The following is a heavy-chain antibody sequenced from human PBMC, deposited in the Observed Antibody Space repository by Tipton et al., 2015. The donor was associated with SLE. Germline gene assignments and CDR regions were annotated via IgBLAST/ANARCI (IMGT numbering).Heavy chain of an antibody. CDR3: ARDRGRDYSMDV. V-gene: IGHV4-31*03. J-gene: IGHJ6*02. CDR2: IYDSETT. CDR1: GGSISSGGYF. D-gene: IGHD6-25*01. Sequence: GLVKPSETLSLTCTVSGGSISSGGYFWSWVRQRPGKGLEWIGYIYDSETTFYNPSLQSRVTISLDTPKNQFSLNLSSVTVADAAVYYCARDRGRDYSMDVWGRGTTVIVSS.